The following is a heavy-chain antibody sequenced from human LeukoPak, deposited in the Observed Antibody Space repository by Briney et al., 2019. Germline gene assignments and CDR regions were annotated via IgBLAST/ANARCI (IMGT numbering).Heavy chain of an antibody. V-gene: IGHV1-2*02. D-gene: IGHD4-23*01. CDR1: GYTFTGYY. Sequence: ASVKVSCKASGYTFTGYYMHWVRQAPGQGLEWMGWINPNSGGTSYAQKFQGRVTMTRDTSISTAYMELSRLRSDDTAVYYCARVYTVAGTFDIWGQGTMVTVSS. CDR3: ARVYTVAGTFDI. J-gene: IGHJ3*02. CDR2: INPNSGGT.